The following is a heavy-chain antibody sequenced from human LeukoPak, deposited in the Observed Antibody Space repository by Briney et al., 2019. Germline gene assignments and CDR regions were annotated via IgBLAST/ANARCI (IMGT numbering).Heavy chain of an antibody. J-gene: IGHJ4*02. D-gene: IGHD2-15*01. Sequence: ASVKVSCKASGYTFTSYYMNWVRQAPGQGLEWMGIINPSDGSTSYAQKFRGRVTMTRDTSTSTVYMELSSLRSEDTAVYYCARGIYCSGGRCYRDSDYWGQGTLVTVSS. CDR3: ARGIYCSGGRCYRDSDY. CDR1: GYTFTSYY. V-gene: IGHV1-46*01. CDR2: INPSDGST.